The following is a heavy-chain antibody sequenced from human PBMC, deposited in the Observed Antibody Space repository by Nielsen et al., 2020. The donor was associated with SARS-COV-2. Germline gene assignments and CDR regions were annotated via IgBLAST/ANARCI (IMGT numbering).Heavy chain of an antibody. Sequence: GESLKISCAASGFTFSSYSMNWVRQAPGKGPEWVSSISSSSSYIYYADLVKGRITISRDNAKNSLYLQMNSLRAEDTAVYYCARDRFGIAARPGGYGMDVWGQGTTVTVSS. CDR2: ISSSSSYI. V-gene: IGHV3-21*01. CDR1: GFTFSSYS. J-gene: IGHJ6*02. CDR3: ARDRFGIAARPGGYGMDV. D-gene: IGHD6-6*01.